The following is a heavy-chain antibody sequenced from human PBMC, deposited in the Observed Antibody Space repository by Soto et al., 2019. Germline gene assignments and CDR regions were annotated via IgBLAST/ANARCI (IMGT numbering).Heavy chain of an antibody. D-gene: IGHD2-8*01. CDR2: MSYDGNNK. CDR1: GFTFSSYG. V-gene: IGHV3-30*18. J-gene: IGHJ5*02. CDR3: AKDARPWTSGLCLHNWVAP. Sequence: QVQLVESGGGVVQPGRSLRLSCAASGFTFSSYGMHWVRQAPGKGLEWVAVMSYDGNNKYYGDSVKGRFTISRDDSKNTAFLEMNRLRDDDTAVYSCAKDARPWTSGLCLHNWVAPCGQGTLVTVSS.